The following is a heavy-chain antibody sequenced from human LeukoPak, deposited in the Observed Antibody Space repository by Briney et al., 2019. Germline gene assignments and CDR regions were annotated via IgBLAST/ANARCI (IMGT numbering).Heavy chain of an antibody. Sequence: GGSLRLSCAASGFTFSSYAMHWVRQAPGKGLEYVSAISSNGGSTYYANSVKGRFTISRDNSKNTLYLQMGSLRAEDMAVYYCARGEVTMDIWGQGTMVTVSS. CDR1: GFTFSSYA. CDR3: ARGEVTMDI. J-gene: IGHJ3*02. D-gene: IGHD3-10*01. V-gene: IGHV3-64*01. CDR2: ISSNGGST.